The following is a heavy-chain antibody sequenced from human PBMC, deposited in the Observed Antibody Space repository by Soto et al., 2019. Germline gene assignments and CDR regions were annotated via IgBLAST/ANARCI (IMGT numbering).Heavy chain of an antibody. CDR1: GGTFSRHA. CDR3: ARAAIHGSSWYFWFDP. J-gene: IGHJ5*01. CDR2: IIPMFGTT. Sequence: SVKVSCKTSGGTFSRHAINWVRQAPGQGLEWMGGIIPMFGTTNYAQKFKGRVTISADESTSTAYMELSSLRSEDAAVYYCARAAIHGSSWYFWFDPWGQVTLGTVSS. V-gene: IGHV1-69*13. D-gene: IGHD6-13*01.